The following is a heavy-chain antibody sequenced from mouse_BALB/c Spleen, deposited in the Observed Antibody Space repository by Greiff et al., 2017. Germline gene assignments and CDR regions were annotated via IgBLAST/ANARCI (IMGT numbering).Heavy chain of an antibody. J-gene: IGHJ4*01. CDR1: GFNIKDTY. CDR3: AREVRPLYYAMDY. Sequence: VQLKESGAELVKPGASVKLSCTASGFNIKDTYMHWVKQRPEQGLEWIGRIDPANGNTKYDPKFQGKATITADTSSNTAYLQLSSLTSEDTAVYYCAREVRPLYYAMDYWGQGTSVTVSS. CDR2: IDPANGNT. D-gene: IGHD2-14*01. V-gene: IGHV14-3*02.